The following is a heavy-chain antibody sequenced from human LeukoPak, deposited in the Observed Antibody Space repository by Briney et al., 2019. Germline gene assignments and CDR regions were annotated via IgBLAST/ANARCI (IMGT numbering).Heavy chain of an antibody. CDR1: GGSFSGYY. CDR2: INHSGST. CDR3: ARGATMVRGVIIVRYYFDC. V-gene: IGHV4-34*01. J-gene: IGHJ4*02. Sequence: PSETLSLTCAVYGGSFSGYYWSWIRQPPGKGLEWSGEINHSGSTNYNPSLKSRVTISVDTSKNQFSLKLSSVTAADTAVYYCARGATMVRGVIIVRYYFDCWGQGTLVTVSS. D-gene: IGHD3-10*01.